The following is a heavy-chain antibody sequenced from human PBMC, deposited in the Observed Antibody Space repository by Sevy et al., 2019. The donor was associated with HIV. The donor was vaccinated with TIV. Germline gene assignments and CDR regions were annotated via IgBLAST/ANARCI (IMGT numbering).Heavy chain of an antibody. CDR3: ARFYGDYADY. Sequence: SETLSLTCAVYGGSFSGYYWSWIRRPPGKGLEWIGEINHSGSTNYNPSLKSRVTISVDTSKNQFSLKLSSVTAADTAVYYCARFYGDYADYWGQGTLVTVSS. V-gene: IGHV4-34*01. CDR2: INHSGST. CDR1: GGSFSGYY. J-gene: IGHJ4*02. D-gene: IGHD4-17*01.